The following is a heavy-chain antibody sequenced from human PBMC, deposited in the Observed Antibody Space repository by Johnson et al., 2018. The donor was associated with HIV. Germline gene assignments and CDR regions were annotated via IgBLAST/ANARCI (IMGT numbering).Heavy chain of an antibody. Sequence: VQLVESGGVVVQPGGSLRLSCAASGFTFDDYTMHWVRQAPGKGLEWVSLISWDGGSTYYADSVKGRFTISRDNSKNSLYLQMNSLRNEDTALYYCAKDGIGYLRGACDIWGQGTMVTVSS. V-gene: IGHV3-43*01. J-gene: IGHJ3*02. CDR3: AKDGIGYLRGACDI. CDR2: ISWDGGST. CDR1: GFTFDDYT. D-gene: IGHD3-10*02.